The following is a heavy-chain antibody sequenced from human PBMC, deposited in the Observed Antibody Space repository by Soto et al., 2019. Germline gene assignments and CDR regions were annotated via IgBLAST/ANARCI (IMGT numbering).Heavy chain of an antibody. CDR2: INPNSGDT. Sequence: ASVKVSCKASGYIFTGYYMHWVRQAPGQGLEWMGWINPNSGDTSYAQNFQDRVTMTRDTSISTAYMELSRLRSDDTAVYYCAREHYGNSAWFDPWGQGTLVTISS. CDR3: AREHYGNSAWFDP. D-gene: IGHD3-10*01. CDR1: GYIFTGYY. J-gene: IGHJ5*02. V-gene: IGHV1-2*02.